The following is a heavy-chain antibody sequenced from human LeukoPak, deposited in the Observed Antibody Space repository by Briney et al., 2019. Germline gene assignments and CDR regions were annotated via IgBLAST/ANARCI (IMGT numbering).Heavy chain of an antibody. CDR3: ARGYDY. D-gene: IGHD3-22*01. J-gene: IGHJ4*02. CDR2: ISYSGTN. Sequence: SETLSLTCTVSGDSVSSSSYYWGWIRQPPGKGLEWIGSISYSGTNYNNPSLKSRVSISIDTSKNQFSLKLNSVTASDTAVYYCARGYDYWGQGTLVTVSS. V-gene: IGHV4-39*01. CDR1: GDSVSSSSYY.